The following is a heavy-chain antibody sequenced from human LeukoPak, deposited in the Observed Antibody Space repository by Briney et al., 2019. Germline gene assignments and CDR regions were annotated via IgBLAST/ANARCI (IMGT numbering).Heavy chain of an antibody. CDR3: ARGNWGNFDY. V-gene: IGHV4-59*08. CDR1: GGSISSYY. Sequence: SETLSLTCTVSGGSISSYYWSWIRQPPGKGLEWIGYIYYSGSTNYNPSLKSRVTISVDTSKNQFSLKLSPVTAADTAVYYCARGNWGNFDYWGQGTLVTVSS. D-gene: IGHD7-27*01. J-gene: IGHJ4*02. CDR2: IYYSGST.